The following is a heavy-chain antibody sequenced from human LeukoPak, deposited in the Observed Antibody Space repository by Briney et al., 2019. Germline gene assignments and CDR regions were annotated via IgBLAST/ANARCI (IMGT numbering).Heavy chain of an antibody. Sequence: SETLSLTCTVSGGSITYSYYWSSIRQPPGKGLEWIGYIYYSGNTNIDPSLKSRLTISVDTSKNQFSLDLRSVTAADTAVHYCARLPGVRHCTSTSCYALDAFDIWGQGTKVTVSS. CDR3: ARLPGVRHCTSTSCYALDAFDI. D-gene: IGHD2-2*01. J-gene: IGHJ3*02. V-gene: IGHV4-59*01. CDR2: IYYSGNT. CDR1: GGSITYSYY.